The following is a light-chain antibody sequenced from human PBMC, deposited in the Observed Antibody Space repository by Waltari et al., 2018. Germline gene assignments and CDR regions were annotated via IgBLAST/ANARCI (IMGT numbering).Light chain of an antibody. CDR1: RWHSSNI. CDR3: QTGGHGTWV. CDR2: VNSDGSH. V-gene: IGLV4-69*01. J-gene: IGLJ3*02. Sequence: QLVLTQSPSASASLGASVKLTCTLSRWHSSNILPWLQQQPKKGPRFLMKVNSDGSHSKGDEIPDRFSGSSSGAERYLTISSLQSEDEADYYCQTGGHGTWVFGGGTKLTVL.